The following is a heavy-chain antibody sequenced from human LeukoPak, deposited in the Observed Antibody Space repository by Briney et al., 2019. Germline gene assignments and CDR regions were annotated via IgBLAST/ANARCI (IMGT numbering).Heavy chain of an antibody. V-gene: IGHV4-34*01. D-gene: IGHD3-16*01. CDR2: IYHSGST. J-gene: IGHJ5*02. Sequence: SETLSLTCAVYGGSFSGYYWSWIRQPPGKGLEWIGSIYHSGSTYYNPSLKSRVTISVDTSRNQFSLNLSSVTAADTAVYYCARHYGPWGQGTLVAVSS. CDR3: ARHYGP. CDR1: GGSFSGYY.